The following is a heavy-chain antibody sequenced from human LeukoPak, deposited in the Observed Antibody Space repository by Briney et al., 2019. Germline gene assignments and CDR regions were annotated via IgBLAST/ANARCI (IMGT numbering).Heavy chain of an antibody. V-gene: IGHV3-33*01. CDR3: ARAPYSSSWYVDY. CDR2: IWYDGSNK. D-gene: IGHD6-13*01. J-gene: IGHJ4*02. CDR1: GFTFSSYG. Sequence: HPGGSLRLSCAASGFTFSSYGMHWVRQAPGKGLEWVAVIWYDGSNKYYADSVKGRFTISRDNSKNTLYLQMNSLRAEDTAAYYCARAPYSSSWYVDYWGQGTLVTVSS.